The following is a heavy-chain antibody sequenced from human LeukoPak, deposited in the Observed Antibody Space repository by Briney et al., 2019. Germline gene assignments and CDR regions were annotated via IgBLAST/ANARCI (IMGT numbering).Heavy chain of an antibody. V-gene: IGHV3-30-3*01. Sequence: GGSLRLSCAASGFTFASYAMHWVRQAPGKGWEWVAVTSYDGNNKYYAEAVKGRFTISRDNSKNTIYWQMNSLRAEDTALYFCARDTGTYYDFWGSYLSYGMDVWGQGTTVAVSS. CDR2: TSYDGNNK. J-gene: IGHJ6*02. D-gene: IGHD3-3*01. CDR1: GFTFASYA. CDR3: ARDTGTYYDFWGSYLSYGMDV.